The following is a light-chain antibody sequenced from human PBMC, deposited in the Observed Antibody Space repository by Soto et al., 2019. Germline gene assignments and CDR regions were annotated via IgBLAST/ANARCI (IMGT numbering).Light chain of an antibody. Sequence: QSALTQPASVSGSPGQSITISCTGSSSDVGGYNYVSWYQQHPGKAPKLMIYEVSNRPSGISNRFSGSKSGNTASLTLSGLQAEDEADYYCSSYTTSGTYVLFGGGTKVTVL. CDR2: EVS. CDR1: SSDVGGYNY. CDR3: SSYTTSGTYVL. J-gene: IGLJ3*02. V-gene: IGLV2-14*01.